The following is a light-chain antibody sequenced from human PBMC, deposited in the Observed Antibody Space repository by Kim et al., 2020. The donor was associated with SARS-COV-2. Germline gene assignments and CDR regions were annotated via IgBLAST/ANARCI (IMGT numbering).Light chain of an antibody. CDR1: KLGDKY. Sequence: SYELTQPPSVSVSPGQTASITCSGDKLGDKYACWYQQKPGQSPVLVIYQDSKRPSGIPERFSGSNSGNTATLTISGTQAMDEADYYCQAWDSSLNWVFGGGTKLTV. CDR3: QAWDSSLNWV. CDR2: QDS. J-gene: IGLJ3*02. V-gene: IGLV3-1*01.